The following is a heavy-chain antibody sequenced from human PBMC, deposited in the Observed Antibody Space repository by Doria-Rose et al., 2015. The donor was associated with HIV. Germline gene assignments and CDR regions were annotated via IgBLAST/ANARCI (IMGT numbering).Heavy chain of an antibody. CDR3: ARVLSGTYDY. D-gene: IGHD1-26*01. CDR2: ILNTGIT. V-gene: IGHV4-59*01. J-gene: IGHJ4*02. Sequence: QVQLQESGPGLVKPSETLSLTCSVSGGSISHYYWSWIRQPPGKGLEYIGDILNTGITNYSPSFKSRVSISIDTSKNKFSLRLSSVTAADTAVYYCARVLSGTYDYWGQGTLVTVSS. CDR1: GGSISHYY.